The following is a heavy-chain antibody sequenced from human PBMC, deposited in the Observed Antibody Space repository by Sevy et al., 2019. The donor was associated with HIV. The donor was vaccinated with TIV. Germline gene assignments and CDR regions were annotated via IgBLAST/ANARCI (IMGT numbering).Heavy chain of an antibody. CDR2: ISGSGGST. V-gene: IGHV3-23*01. J-gene: IGHJ4*02. Sequence: GGSLRLSCAASGFTFSSYAMSWVRQAPGKGLEWVSAISGSGGSTYYADSVKGRFTISRDNSKNTLYLQMNSLRAEDTAVYYCAKDDIVVVVAANADYWGPGTLVTVSS. CDR3: AKDDIVVVVAANADY. D-gene: IGHD2-15*01. CDR1: GFTFSSYA.